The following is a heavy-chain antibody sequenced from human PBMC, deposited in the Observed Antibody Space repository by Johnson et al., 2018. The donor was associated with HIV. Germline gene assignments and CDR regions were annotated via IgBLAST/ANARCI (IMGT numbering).Heavy chain of an antibody. CDR1: GFTFSDYY. J-gene: IGHJ3*02. D-gene: IGHD3-22*01. CDR3: AKDRGYSSGYYYDALDI. CDR2: ISSSGSTI. V-gene: IGHV3-11*04. Sequence: QVQLVESGGGLVKPGGSLRLSCAASGFTFSDYYMSGFRQAPGKGLEWVSYISSSGSTIYYADSVQGRFTISRSNGMKSLYLQMNSLRAEDTAVFYCAKDRGYSSGYYYDALDIWGQGTMVTVSS.